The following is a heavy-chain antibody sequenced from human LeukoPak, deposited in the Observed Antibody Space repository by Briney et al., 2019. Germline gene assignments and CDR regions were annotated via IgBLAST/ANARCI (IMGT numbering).Heavy chain of an antibody. CDR1: GFTFSDYY. CDR3: TTAGSDSSGWKWRYYFDY. V-gene: IGHV3-15*01. D-gene: IGHD6-19*01. J-gene: IGHJ4*02. CDR2: IKSKTDGCTT. Sequence: PGGSLRLSCAASGFTFSDYYMSWIRQAPGKGLEWVGRIKSKTDGCTTDYAAPVKGRFTISRDDSKNTLYLQMHSLKPEDTGIYFCTTAGSDSSGWKWRYYFDYWGQGTLVTVSS.